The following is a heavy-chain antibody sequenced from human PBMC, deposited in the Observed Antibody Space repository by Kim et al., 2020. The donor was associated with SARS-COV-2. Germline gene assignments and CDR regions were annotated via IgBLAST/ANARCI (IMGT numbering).Heavy chain of an antibody. D-gene: IGHD3-16*01. CDR3: ATAKASGGYYYYYYGMDV. Sequence: ASVKVSCKVSGYTLTELSMHWVRQAPGKGLEWMGGFDPEDGETIYAQKFQGRVTMTEDTSTDTAYMELSSLRSEDTAVYYCATAKASGGYYYYYYGMDVWGQGTTVTVSS. CDR2: FDPEDGET. CDR1: GYTLTELS. V-gene: IGHV1-24*01. J-gene: IGHJ6*02.